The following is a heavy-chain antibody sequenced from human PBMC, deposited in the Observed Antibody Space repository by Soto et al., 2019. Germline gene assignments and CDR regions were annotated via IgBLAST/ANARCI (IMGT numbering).Heavy chain of an antibody. D-gene: IGHD1-26*01. CDR2: IDHSGIT. V-gene: IGHV4-34*04. CDR3: ARGVSVTLAVQGGAPDKNYFDS. CDR1: GASFSGFY. J-gene: IGHJ4*02. Sequence: SETLSLTXAVSGASFSGFYWSWIRQSPGKGLEWIGEIDHSGITNHNTALKSRATMSVDTSKNQFSLKLRSVTAADTAVYYCARGVSVTLAVQGGAPDKNYFDSRSQGTLVTVSS.